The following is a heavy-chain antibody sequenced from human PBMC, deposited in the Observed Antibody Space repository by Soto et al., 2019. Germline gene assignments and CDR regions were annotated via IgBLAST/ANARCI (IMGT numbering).Heavy chain of an antibody. V-gene: IGHV3-21*01. CDR2: ISSTTNYI. J-gene: IGHJ4*02. CDR3: ARESEDLTSNFDY. CDR1: GFTFSRYS. Sequence: GGSLRLSCAASGFTFSRYSMNWVRQAPGKGLEWVSSISSTTNYIYYADSMKGRFTVSRDNAKNSVYLDINSLSAEDTAVYYCARESEDLTSNFDYWGQGTLVTVSS.